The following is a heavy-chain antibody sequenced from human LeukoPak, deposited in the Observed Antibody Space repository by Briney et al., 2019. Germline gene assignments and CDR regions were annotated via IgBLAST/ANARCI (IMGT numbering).Heavy chain of an antibody. D-gene: IGHD2-2*01. CDR1: GGSISSYY. CDR3: AREAGGDIVVVPAGFDY. J-gene: IGHJ4*02. V-gene: IGHV4-4*07. CDR2: IYTSGST. Sequence: SETLSLTCTVSGGSISSYYGSWIRQPAGKGLEWIGRIYTSGSTNYNPSLKSRVTMSVDTSKNQFSLKLSSVTAADTAVYYCAREAGGDIVVVPAGFDYWGQGTLVTVSS.